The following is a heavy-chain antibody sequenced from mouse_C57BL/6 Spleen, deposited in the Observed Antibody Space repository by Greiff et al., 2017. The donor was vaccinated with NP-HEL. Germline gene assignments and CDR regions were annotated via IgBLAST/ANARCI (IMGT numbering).Heavy chain of an antibody. V-gene: IGHV1-50*01. Sequence: QVQLQQPGAELVKPGASVKLSCKASGYTFTSYWMQWVKQRPGQGLEWIGEIDPSDSYTNYNQKFKGKATLTVDKSSSTAYMQLSSLTSENSAVYYCARGLYSNYFDYWGQGTTLTVSS. CDR3: ARGLYSNYFDY. J-gene: IGHJ2*01. D-gene: IGHD2-5*01. CDR1: GYTFTSYW. CDR2: IDPSDSYT.